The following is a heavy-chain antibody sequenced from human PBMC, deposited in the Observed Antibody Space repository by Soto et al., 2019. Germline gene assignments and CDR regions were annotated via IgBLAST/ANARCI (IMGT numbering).Heavy chain of an antibody. CDR2: ISYDGSNK. J-gene: IGHJ4*02. CDR3: AREIGNRLPYGPVDY. D-gene: IGHD3-10*01. V-gene: IGHV3-30-3*01. Sequence: PGGSLRLSCAASGFTFSSYAMHWVRQAPGKGLEWVAVISYDGSNKYYADSVKGRFTISRDNSKNTLYLQMNSLRAEDTAVYYCAREIGNRLPYGPVDYWGQGTLVTVSS. CDR1: GFTFSSYA.